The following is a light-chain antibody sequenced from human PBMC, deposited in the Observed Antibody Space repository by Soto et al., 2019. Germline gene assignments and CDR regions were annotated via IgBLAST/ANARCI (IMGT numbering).Light chain of an antibody. CDR1: QRVSSRY. V-gene: IGKV3-20*01. CDR3: QQYYHSPRT. CDR2: GSS. Sequence: EIVLTQSPGTLSLSPGERATISCRASQRVSSRYFAWFQQRPGQVPRLLIFGSSSRAPGIPDRFIGSGSGTDFTLTISRLEPEDFGVYYCQQYYHSPRTFGQGTKVEIK. J-gene: IGKJ1*01.